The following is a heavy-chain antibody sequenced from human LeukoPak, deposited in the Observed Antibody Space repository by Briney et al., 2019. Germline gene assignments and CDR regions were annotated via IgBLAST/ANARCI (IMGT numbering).Heavy chain of an antibody. CDR1: GFTFSSYS. D-gene: IGHD4-17*01. V-gene: IGHV3-48*02. J-gene: IGHJ6*02. CDR3: ARDLFSPYGDYSYYYYYGMDV. CDR2: ISSSSSTI. Sequence: PGGSLRLSCAASGFTFSSYSMNWVRQAPGKGLEWVSYISSSSSTIYYADSVKGRFTISRDNAKNSLYLQMNSLRDEDTAVYYCARDLFSPYGDYSYYYYYGMDVWGQGTTVTVSS.